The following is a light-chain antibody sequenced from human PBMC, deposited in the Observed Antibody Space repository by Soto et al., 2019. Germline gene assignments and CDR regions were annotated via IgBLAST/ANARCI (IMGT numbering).Light chain of an antibody. V-gene: IGLV2-14*01. CDR2: EVN. CDR3: NSYTYDNRDYV. Sequence: QSVLTQPASVSGSPGQSITISCTGTSSDVGAYNSVSWYQHHPGKAPKVIIYEVNKRPSGISNRFSGSKSVNTASLTVSGLQPDDEDHYYCNSYTYDNRDYVFGTGTKVTVL. CDR1: SSDVGAYNS. J-gene: IGLJ1*01.